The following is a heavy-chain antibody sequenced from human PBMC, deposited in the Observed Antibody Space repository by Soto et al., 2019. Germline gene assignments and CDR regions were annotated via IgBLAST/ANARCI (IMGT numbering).Heavy chain of an antibody. Sequence: QVQLQESGPGLVKPSGTLSLTCAVSGASISTTNWWTWVRRPPGKGLEWIGEIYHSGSTNYNPSLKRRVTISVDKSKNQFSLKLDSVTAADTAVYYCARGGSSDWLRLFHQWGQGTLVTVSS. CDR1: GASISTTNW. CDR2: IYHSGST. CDR3: ARGGSSDWLRLFHQ. D-gene: IGHD6-25*01. V-gene: IGHV4-4*02. J-gene: IGHJ1*01.